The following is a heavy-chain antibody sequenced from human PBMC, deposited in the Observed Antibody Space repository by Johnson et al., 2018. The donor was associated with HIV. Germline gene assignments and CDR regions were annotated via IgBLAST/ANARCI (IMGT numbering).Heavy chain of an antibody. J-gene: IGHJ3*02. V-gene: IGHV3-66*01. CDR3: ARGFDAFDI. Sequence: MQLVESGGGLVQPGGSLRLSCAASGFTVSSNYMSWVRQAPGKGLESVSVVYSGGTTHYADSVKGRSTISRDNAKNSLYLQMNSLRAEDTAVYYCARGFDAFDIWGQGTMVTVSS. CDR2: VYSGGTT. CDR1: GFTVSSNY.